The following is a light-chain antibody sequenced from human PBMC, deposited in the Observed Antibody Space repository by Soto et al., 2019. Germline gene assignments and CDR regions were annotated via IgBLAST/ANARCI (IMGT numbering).Light chain of an antibody. Sequence: VMTQSPAPLSVSPGEGATLSCRASQGIGDTLAWYQHKPGQTPRLIIYDTSTRATGVPARFSGSRSGTECTLTINSLQSEDVAVYYCQRYNNWPLTFGGGTKVDIK. CDR3: QRYNNWPLT. V-gene: IGKV3-15*01. J-gene: IGKJ4*01. CDR1: QGIGDT. CDR2: DTS.